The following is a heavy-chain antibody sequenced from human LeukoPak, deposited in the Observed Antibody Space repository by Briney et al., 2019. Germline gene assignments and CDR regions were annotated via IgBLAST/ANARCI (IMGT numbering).Heavy chain of an antibody. Sequence: QPGGSLRLSCAPSGFTFNNYWMTWVRQAPGKGLEWVANIKQDGGEGSYGDSVKGRFTISRDNAKKSLYLQMHSLRAEDTAVYYCARDGYGWESLDYWGQGALVTVSS. J-gene: IGHJ4*02. CDR3: ARDGYGWESLDY. CDR2: IKQDGGEG. D-gene: IGHD2-2*03. CDR1: GFTFNNYW. V-gene: IGHV3-7*04.